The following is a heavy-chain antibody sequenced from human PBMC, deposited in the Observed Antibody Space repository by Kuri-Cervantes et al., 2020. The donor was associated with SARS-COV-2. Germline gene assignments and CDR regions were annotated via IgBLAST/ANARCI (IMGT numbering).Heavy chain of an antibody. J-gene: IGHJ6*02. CDR2: ISNDGVNK. V-gene: IGHV3-30-3*01. Sequence: LSLTCAASGFTLEKYVMYWVRQAPGKGLEWVAVISNDGVNKNYADSVKGRFTISRDNSKNTLFLQMNSLRAEDTAVYYCARGHMCSALGGSCYSAVEEYYYYYGMGVWGQGTTVTVSS. D-gene: IGHD2-15*01. CDR3: ARGHMCSALGGSCYSAVEEYYYYYGMGV. CDR1: GFTLEKYV.